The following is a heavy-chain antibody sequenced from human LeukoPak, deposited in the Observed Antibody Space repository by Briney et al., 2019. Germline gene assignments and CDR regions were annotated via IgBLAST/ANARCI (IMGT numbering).Heavy chain of an antibody. V-gene: IGHV3-23*01. D-gene: IGHD6-19*01. J-gene: IGHJ4*02. CDR1: GFTFSTYA. CDR3: AKATLAVADLDY. CDR2: ISDSGANK. Sequence: GGSLRLSCAASGFTFSTYAMTWVRQAPGKGLEWVSLISDSGANKHYADSVKGRFTISRDNSKNTLYLQMNSLRAEDTAVYYCAKATLAVADLDYWGQGTLVTVSS.